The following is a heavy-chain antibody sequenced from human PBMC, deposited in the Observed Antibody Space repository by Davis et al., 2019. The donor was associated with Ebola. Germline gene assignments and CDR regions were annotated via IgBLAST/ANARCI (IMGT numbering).Heavy chain of an antibody. CDR1: GASISSSNYY. Sequence: MPGGSLRLSCTVSGASISSSNYYWGWIRQPPGKGLEWIGSIYYSGSTYYNPSLKSRVTISVDTSKIHFSLKLSSVTAADTAVYYCARHGEWLRTYFDYWGQGTLVTVSS. D-gene: IGHD5-12*01. V-gene: IGHV4-39*01. CDR3: ARHGEWLRTYFDY. J-gene: IGHJ4*02. CDR2: IYYSGST.